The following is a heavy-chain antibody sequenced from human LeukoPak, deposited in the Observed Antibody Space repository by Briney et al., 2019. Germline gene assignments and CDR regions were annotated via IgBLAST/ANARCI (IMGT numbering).Heavy chain of an antibody. CDR1: GFTFSIYA. CDR2: ISSSGGT. Sequence: PGGSLRLSCAASGFTFSIYAMSWVRQAPGKGPEWVSAISSSGGTYYGDSVKGRFTISRDNSKNTLYLQMNSLRAEDTAVYSCAKDHIVFNSGNYYLGTFDIWGQGTMVTVSS. J-gene: IGHJ3*02. D-gene: IGHD1-26*01. V-gene: IGHV3-23*01. CDR3: AKDHIVFNSGNYYLGTFDI.